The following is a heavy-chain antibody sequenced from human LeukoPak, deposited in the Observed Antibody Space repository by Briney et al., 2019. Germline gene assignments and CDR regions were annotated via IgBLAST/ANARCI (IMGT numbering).Heavy chain of an antibody. Sequence: PGGSLRLSCEASGFTFSSYEMNWVRRAPGKGLEWVSFISSSGKTIYYANSVKGRFTISRDNAKNSLYLQMNSLRAEDTAVYYCAREAYSSSWYDYWGQGTLVTVSS. D-gene: IGHD6-13*01. CDR2: ISSSGKTI. CDR3: AREAYSSSWYDY. CDR1: GFTFSSYE. V-gene: IGHV3-48*03. J-gene: IGHJ4*02.